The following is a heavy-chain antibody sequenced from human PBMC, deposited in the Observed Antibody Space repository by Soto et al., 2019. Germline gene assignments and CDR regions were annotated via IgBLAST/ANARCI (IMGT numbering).Heavy chain of an antibody. Sequence: PGGSLRLSCAASGFTFTRYSMNWVRQAPGKGLEWVSSISSTTNYIYYADSMKGRFTVSRDNAKNSVYLEMNSLSAEDTALYYYARESEDLTSNFDYWGQGTLVTSPQ. CDR3: ARESEDLTSNFDY. V-gene: IGHV3-21*01. J-gene: IGHJ4*02. CDR2: ISSTTNYI. CDR1: GFTFTRYS.